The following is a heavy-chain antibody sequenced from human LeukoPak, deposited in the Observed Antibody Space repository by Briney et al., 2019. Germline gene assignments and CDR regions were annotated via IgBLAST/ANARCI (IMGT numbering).Heavy chain of an antibody. CDR1: GYTFTSYG. J-gene: IGHJ5*02. V-gene: IGHV1-18*01. CDR3: ARDIVVVPAAICWFDP. D-gene: IGHD2-2*02. Sequence: GASVKVSCKASGYTFTSYGISWVRQAPGQGLEWMGWISDYNCNTNYAQKLQGRVTMTTDTSTSTAYMELRSLRSDDTAVYYCARDIVVVPAAICWFDPWGQGTLVTVSS. CDR2: ISDYNCNT.